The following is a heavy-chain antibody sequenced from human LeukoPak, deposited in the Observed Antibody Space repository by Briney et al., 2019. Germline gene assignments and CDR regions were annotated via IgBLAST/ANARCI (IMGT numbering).Heavy chain of an antibody. J-gene: IGHJ4*02. Sequence: GGSLRLSCAASGFTFDDYAMHWVRQAPGKGLAWVSLISGDGDSTYYADSVKGRFTISRDNSKNSLYLQMNSLRTEDTALFYCAKDKYSYGYNFDYCGQGTLVTVSS. CDR1: GFTFDDYA. CDR3: AKDKYSYGYNFDY. V-gene: IGHV3-43*02. D-gene: IGHD5-18*01. CDR2: ISGDGDST.